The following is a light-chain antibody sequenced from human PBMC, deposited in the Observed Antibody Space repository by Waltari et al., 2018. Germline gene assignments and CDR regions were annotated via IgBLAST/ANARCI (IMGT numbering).Light chain of an antibody. V-gene: IGLV3-21*03. Sequence: SYVLTQPPSVSVAPGKTARITCGGNNIGSKSVLWYQQRPGQAPLLVVYDDTDRPSGIPERLSGSNSGNTATLTITRVEAGDEADYFCQVWDSSGDPVVFGGGTKLTVL. CDR3: QVWDSSGDPVV. J-gene: IGLJ2*01. CDR2: DDT. CDR1: NIGSKS.